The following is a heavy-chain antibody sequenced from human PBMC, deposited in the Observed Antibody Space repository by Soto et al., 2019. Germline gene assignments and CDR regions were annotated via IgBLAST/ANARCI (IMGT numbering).Heavy chain of an antibody. J-gene: IGHJ4*02. CDR3: AKVRNSGSYCQPPDY. CDR2: ISGSGGST. D-gene: IGHD1-26*01. Sequence: GGSLRLSCAASGFTFSSYAMSWVRQAPGKGLEWVSAISGSGGSTYHADSVKGRFTISRDNSKNTLYLQMNSLRAEDTAVYYCAKVRNSGSYCQPPDYWGQGTLVPVSS. CDR1: GFTFSSYA. V-gene: IGHV3-23*01.